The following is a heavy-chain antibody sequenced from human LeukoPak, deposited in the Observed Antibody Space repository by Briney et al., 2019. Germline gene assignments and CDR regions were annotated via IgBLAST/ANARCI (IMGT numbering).Heavy chain of an antibody. CDR1: GFTFSSYG. Sequence: GRSLRLSCAASGFTFSSYGMHWVRQAPGKGLEWVAVISYDGSNKYYADSVKGRFTISRDNSKNTLYLQMNSLRAEDTAVYYCAKDFRTGYSRSSAPDYWGQGTLVTVSS. D-gene: IGHD6-6*01. V-gene: IGHV3-30*18. CDR2: ISYDGSNK. J-gene: IGHJ4*02. CDR3: AKDFRTGYSRSSAPDY.